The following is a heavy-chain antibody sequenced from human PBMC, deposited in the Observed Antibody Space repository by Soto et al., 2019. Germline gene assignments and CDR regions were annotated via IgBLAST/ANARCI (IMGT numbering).Heavy chain of an antibody. V-gene: IGHV4-31*03. Sequence: QVQLQESGPGLVKPSQTLSLTCTVSGGSISSGGYYWSWVRQHPGKALEWIGYIYYSGSTYYNPSLKSRVTISVDTSKNQFSLKLSSVTAADTAVYYCARDKYSGHDGMDVWGQGTTVTVSS. CDR2: IYYSGST. D-gene: IGHD2-15*01. CDR3: ARDKYSGHDGMDV. J-gene: IGHJ6*02. CDR1: GGSISSGGYY.